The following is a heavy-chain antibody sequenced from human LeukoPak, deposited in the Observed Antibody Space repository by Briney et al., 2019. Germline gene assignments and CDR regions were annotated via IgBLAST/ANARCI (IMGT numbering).Heavy chain of an antibody. D-gene: IGHD2-2*01. J-gene: IGHJ6*02. CDR3: ARDAGHQVSRRNYYAMDV. Sequence: SETLSLTCTVSGGSISSYYWSWIRQPPGKGLEWIGSMYYSGSTYYNPSLKSRVTISVDTSKNQFSLKLSSVTAADTAVYYCARDAGHQVSRRNYYAMDVWGQGTTVTVSS. CDR1: GGSISSYY. CDR2: MYYSGST. V-gene: IGHV4-39*07.